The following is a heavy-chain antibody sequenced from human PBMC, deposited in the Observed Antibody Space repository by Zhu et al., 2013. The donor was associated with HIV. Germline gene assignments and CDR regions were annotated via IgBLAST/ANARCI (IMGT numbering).Heavy chain of an antibody. Sequence: QVQLVQSGAEVKKPGASVKVSCKASGYTFTGYYMHWVRQAPGQGLEWMGWINPNSGGTNYAQKFQGRVTMTRDTSISTAYMELSRLRSDDTAVYYCARLEDLRCSSTSCPHPNWGQGTLVTVSS. CDR2: INPNSGGT. J-gene: IGHJ4*02. CDR3: ARLEDLRCSSTSCPHPN. V-gene: IGHV1-2*02. CDR1: GYTFTGYY. D-gene: IGHD2-2*01.